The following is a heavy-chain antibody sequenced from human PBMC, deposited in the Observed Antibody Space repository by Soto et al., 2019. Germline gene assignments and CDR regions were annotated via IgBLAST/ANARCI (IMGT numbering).Heavy chain of an antibody. J-gene: IGHJ5*02. CDR2: TYFRGSA. V-gene: IGHV4-59*11. Sequence: SETLSLTCDVSGVSITSHYWNWIRQSPGMGLEWIGSTYFRGSASYNPSLKSRVTISLDTSKEQLSLTLSAVTAADSAVYYCARDLRSRGWFDPWGPGILVTVSS. CDR3: ARDLRSRGWFDP. CDR1: GVSITSHY.